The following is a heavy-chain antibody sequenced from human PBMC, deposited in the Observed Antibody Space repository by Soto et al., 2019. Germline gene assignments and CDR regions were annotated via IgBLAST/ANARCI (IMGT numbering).Heavy chain of an antibody. CDR3: ARGGIVVVPAAMSYAFDI. J-gene: IGHJ3*02. Sequence: SETLSLTCAVYGGSFSGYYWSWIRQPPGKGLEWIGEINHSGSTNYNPSFKSRVTISVDTSKNQFSLKLSSVTAADTAVYYCARGGIVVVPAAMSYAFDIWGQGTMVTVSS. CDR2: INHSGST. V-gene: IGHV4-34*01. CDR1: GGSFSGYY. D-gene: IGHD2-2*01.